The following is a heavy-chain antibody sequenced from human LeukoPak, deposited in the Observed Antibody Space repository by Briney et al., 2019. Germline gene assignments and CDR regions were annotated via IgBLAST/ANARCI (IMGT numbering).Heavy chain of an antibody. V-gene: IGHV6-1*01. CDR3: ARGIVVVVDWSYYYYYGMDV. J-gene: IGHJ6*02. Sequence: SQTLSLTCAISGDTFSSNSAAWNWIRQSPSRGLEWLGRTYYRSNLYNDYAVSVKSRITINPDTSKNQFSLQLNSVTPEDTAVYYCARGIVVVVDWSYYYYYGMDVWGQGTTVTVSS. D-gene: IGHD2-15*01. CDR1: GDTFSSNSAA. CDR2: TYYRSNLYN.